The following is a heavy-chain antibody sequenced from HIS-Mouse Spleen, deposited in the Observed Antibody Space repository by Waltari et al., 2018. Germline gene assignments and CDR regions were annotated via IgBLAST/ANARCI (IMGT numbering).Heavy chain of an antibody. J-gene: IGHJ4*02. Sequence: EVQLVESGGGLVQPGRSLRLSCAAAGCTFDDYALHWVRTAQGKGLEWVSGISWNSGSIGYADSVKGRFTISRDNAKNSLYLQMNSLRAEDTALYYCAKDGRSLNYWGQGTLVTVSS. CDR3: AKDGRSLNY. V-gene: IGHV3-9*01. CDR1: GCTFDDYA. CDR2: ISWNSGSI.